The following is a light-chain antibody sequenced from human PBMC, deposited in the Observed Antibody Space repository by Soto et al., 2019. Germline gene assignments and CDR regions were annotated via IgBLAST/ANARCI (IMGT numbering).Light chain of an antibody. J-gene: IGKJ1*01. CDR2: GAS. CDR3: QQYGRSPWT. V-gene: IGKV3-20*01. Sequence: EIVLTQSPGTLSLSPGERATLSCRASQSISSSYLAWYQQKPGQAPRLLIYGASSRATGIPDRFSGSGSGTDFTLTISILEPEDFAVYYCQQYGRSPWTFGEGTKVDIK. CDR1: QSISSSY.